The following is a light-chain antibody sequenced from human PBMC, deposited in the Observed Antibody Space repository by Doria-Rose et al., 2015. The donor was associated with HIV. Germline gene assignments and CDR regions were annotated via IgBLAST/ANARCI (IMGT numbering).Light chain of an antibody. CDR1: QSFSSTY. CDR3: HQYGTSWT. V-gene: IGKV3-20*01. J-gene: IGKJ1*01. CDR2: DGS. Sequence: TQSPGTLSLSPGERATLSCRASQSFSSTYLAWYQQKPGQAPGLLIYDGSTRATGIPDRFNASGSGTDFTLTINRLEPEDFALYYCHQYGTSWTFGQGTKVGI.